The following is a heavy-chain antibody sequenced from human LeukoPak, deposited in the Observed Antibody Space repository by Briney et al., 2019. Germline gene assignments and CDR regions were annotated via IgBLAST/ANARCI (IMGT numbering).Heavy chain of an antibody. CDR1: GFTFSSYG. CDR2: ISYDGSNK. D-gene: IGHD2-15*01. V-gene: IGHV3-30*18. CDR3: AKDQGVVVMGY. Sequence: GGSLRLSCAASGFTFSSYGMHWVRQAPGKGLEWVAVISYDGSNKYYADSVKGRFTISRDNSKNTLCLQMNSLRAEDTAVYYCAKDQGVVVMGYWGQGTLVTVSS. J-gene: IGHJ4*02.